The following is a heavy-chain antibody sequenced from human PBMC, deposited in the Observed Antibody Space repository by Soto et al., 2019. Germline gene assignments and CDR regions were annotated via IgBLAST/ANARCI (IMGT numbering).Heavy chain of an antibody. CDR3: ARDGGISRRYFDY. CDR2: THSSGSIM. V-gene: IGHV3-48*02. Sequence: PGGSLRLSCVASGFTFSSYSMNWVRQAPGKGLEWVSYTHSSGSIMHYVDSVKGRFTISRDNAKNSLYLQMNSLRDEDTAVYYCARDGGISRRYFDYWGQGTLVTVSS. J-gene: IGHJ4*02. CDR1: GFTFSSYS. D-gene: IGHD3-16*01.